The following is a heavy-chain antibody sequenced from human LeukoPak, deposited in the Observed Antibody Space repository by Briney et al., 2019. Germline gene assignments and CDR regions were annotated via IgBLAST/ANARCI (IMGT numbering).Heavy chain of an antibody. Sequence: PGGSLRLSRAASGFTFSKYGMSWVRQAPGKGLEWVSGISGNGGSTYYADSVRGRFTISRDNSKNTLYLQMNSLRAEDTAVYYCAKDSGAAAPTFFDYWGQGTLVTVSS. D-gene: IGHD2-2*01. CDR3: AKDSGAAAPTFFDY. CDR1: GFTFSKYG. CDR2: ISGNGGST. J-gene: IGHJ4*02. V-gene: IGHV3-23*01.